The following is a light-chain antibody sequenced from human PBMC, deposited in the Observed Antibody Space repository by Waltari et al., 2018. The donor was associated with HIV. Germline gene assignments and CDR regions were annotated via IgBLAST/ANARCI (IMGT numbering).Light chain of an antibody. V-gene: IGKV3-11*01. CDR3: QQRTSWSPNT. Sequence: EIVLIQSPATLSLSPGERATLSCRASHSVSDYLAWYQQKPGQPPRLLIYDASNRAAGIPARFSGSGSGTDFTLTISSLEPEDFAVYYCQQRTSWSPNTFGQGTKLEIK. CDR2: DAS. CDR1: HSVSDY. J-gene: IGKJ2*01.